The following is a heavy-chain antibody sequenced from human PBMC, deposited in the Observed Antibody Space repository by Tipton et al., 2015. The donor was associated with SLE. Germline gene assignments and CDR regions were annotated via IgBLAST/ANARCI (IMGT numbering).Heavy chain of an antibody. V-gene: IGHV1-69*04. D-gene: IGHD5-18*01. CDR2: IIPILGIV. CDR1: GGTFSSYT. CDR3: ARASRGYSYGYYYYGMDV. Sequence: QSGPEVKKPGSSVKVSCKASGGTFSSYTISWVRQAPGQGLEWMGRIIPILGIVNYAQKFQGRVTITADKSTSTAYMELSSLRSEDTAVYYCARASRGYSYGYYYYGMDVWGQGTTVTVSS. J-gene: IGHJ6*02.